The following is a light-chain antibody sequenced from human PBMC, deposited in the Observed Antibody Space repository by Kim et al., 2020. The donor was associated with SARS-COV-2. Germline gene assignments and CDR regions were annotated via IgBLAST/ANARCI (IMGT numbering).Light chain of an antibody. CDR2: DVS. J-gene: IGLJ1*01. Sequence: QSITISCTGSSSDVGGYKYVSWYQQNPGKAPKVMIYDVSERPSGVSNRFSGSKSGNTASLTISGLQADDEADYYCTSYTNRNTYVFGTGTKVTVL. CDR3: TSYTNRNTYV. V-gene: IGLV2-14*04. CDR1: SSDVGGYKY.